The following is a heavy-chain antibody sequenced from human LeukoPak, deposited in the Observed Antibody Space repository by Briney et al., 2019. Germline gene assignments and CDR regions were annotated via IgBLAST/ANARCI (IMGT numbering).Heavy chain of an antibody. V-gene: IGHV3-33*01. CDR2: IWYDGSNK. CDR3: ARDRYDYVWGSYRYLGFDY. J-gene: IGHJ4*02. Sequence: GGSLRLSCAASGFTFSSYGMQWVRQAPGKGLEWVAVIWYDGSNKYYADSVKGRFTISRDNSKNTLYLQMNSLRAEDTAVYYCARDRYDYVWGSYRYLGFDYWGQGTLVTVSS. CDR1: GFTFSSYG. D-gene: IGHD3-16*02.